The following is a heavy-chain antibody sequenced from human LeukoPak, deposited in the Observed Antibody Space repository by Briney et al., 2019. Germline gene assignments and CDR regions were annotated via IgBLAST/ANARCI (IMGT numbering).Heavy chain of an antibody. J-gene: IGHJ3*02. CDR2: ITSNGDRT. CDR3: ARVGSWDALDI. V-gene: IGHV3-64*01. D-gene: IGHD1-26*01. CDR1: GFTFSNSA. Sequence: GGSLRLSCAASGFTFSNSAMHWVRQAPGKGPEYVSAITSNGDRTYYANSVKGRFTISRDNSKNTLYLQMGSLRAEDMAVYYCARVGSWDALDIWGQGTMVTVSS.